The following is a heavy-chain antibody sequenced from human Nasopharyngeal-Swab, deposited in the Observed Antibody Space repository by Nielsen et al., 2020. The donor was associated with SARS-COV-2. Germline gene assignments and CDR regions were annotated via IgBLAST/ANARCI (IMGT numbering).Heavy chain of an antibody. CDR1: GFTFSSYS. J-gene: IGHJ4*02. V-gene: IGHV3-48*04. CDR2: ISSSSSTI. D-gene: IGHD3-3*01. Sequence: GGSLRLSCAASGFTFSSYSMNWVRQAPGKGLEWVSYISSSSSTIYYADSVKGRFTISRDNAKNSLYLQMNSLRVEDTAVYYCARDPDYDFWSGYSKSFDYWGQGTLVTVSS. CDR3: ARDPDYDFWSGYSKSFDY.